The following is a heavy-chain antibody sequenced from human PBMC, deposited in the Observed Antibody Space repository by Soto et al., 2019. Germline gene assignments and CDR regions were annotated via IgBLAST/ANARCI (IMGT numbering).Heavy chain of an antibody. D-gene: IGHD3-10*01. V-gene: IGHV1-2*02. Sequence: QVQLVQSGAEVKKPGASVKVSCQASGYTFSGYYIHWVRQAPGQGLEWMGWITPYSGGTNYAQKFQARVTMTRGTSISTAYMELSRLRSDDTAVYYCAYGGAAGAFFDYWGQGTLVTVSS. CDR3: AYGGAAGAFFDY. CDR2: ITPYSGGT. CDR1: GYTFSGYY. J-gene: IGHJ4*02.